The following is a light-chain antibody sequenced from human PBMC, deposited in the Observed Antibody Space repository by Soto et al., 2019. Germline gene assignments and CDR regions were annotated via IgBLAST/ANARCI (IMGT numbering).Light chain of an antibody. Sequence: DIQLTPSPSPLSASVGDTVTITCRASQRISGWLAWNQQKPGKAPKLLIYDVSALKRGVPPRFSGGGTGTEFTLTISRLQPEVFATYFCEQYDSCSVAVGQGTKVDIK. J-gene: IGKJ1*01. CDR1: QRISGW. CDR2: DVS. V-gene: IGKV1-5*01. CDR3: EQYDSCSVA.